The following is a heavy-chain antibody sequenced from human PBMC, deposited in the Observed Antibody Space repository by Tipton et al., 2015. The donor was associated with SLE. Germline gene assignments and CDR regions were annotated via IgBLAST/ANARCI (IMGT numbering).Heavy chain of an antibody. Sequence: SLRLSCAASGFTFSSYAMHWIRQAPGKGLEWVSYISSSSSYTNYADSVKGRFTISRDNAKNSLYLQMNSLRAEDTAVYYCAKVGCGSGSYYAPLGYWGQGTLVTVSS. CDR2: ISSSSSYT. V-gene: IGHV3-11*05. CDR1: GFTFSSYA. J-gene: IGHJ4*02. CDR3: AKVGCGSGSYYAPLGY. D-gene: IGHD3-10*01.